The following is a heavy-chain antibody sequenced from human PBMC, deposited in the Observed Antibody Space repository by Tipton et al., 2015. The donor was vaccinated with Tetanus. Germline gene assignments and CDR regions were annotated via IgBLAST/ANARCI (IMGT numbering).Heavy chain of an antibody. J-gene: IGHJ4*02. CDR1: GDNYA. V-gene: IGHV1-69*01. CDR3: ATEGSSDDLPNDEPR. Sequence: QSGPEVKKPGSSEKVSCKASGDNYAFSWVRQAPGQGLEWMGAIVSIFAAPDYAEKFQGRVTITADVSTNTAYMELNRLTFEYSAVDYCATEGSSDDLPNDEPRWGQGTRVTVSS. D-gene: IGHD3-22*01. CDR2: IVSIFAAP.